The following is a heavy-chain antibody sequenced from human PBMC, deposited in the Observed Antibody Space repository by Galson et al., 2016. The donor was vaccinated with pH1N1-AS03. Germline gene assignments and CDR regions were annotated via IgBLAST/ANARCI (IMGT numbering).Heavy chain of an antibody. D-gene: IGHD5-12*01. CDR2: TYYKSKWFC. CDR1: GDSVSVNSGG. V-gene: IGHV6-1*01. J-gene: IGHJ4*02. CDR3: ARGWLASGFDY. Sequence: CAISGDSVSVNSGGWNWIRQSPSRGLEWLGRTYYKSKWFCDYAISVRSRITINSDISKNQYSLHLNSITPDDTALYYCARGWLASGFDYWGKGPQVTVTS.